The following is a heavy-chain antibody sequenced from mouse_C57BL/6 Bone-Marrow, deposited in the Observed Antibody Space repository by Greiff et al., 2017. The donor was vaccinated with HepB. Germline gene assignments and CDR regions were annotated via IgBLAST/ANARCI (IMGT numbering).Heavy chain of an antibody. CDR2: INPSTGGT. Sequence: EVKLQESGPELVKPGASVKISCKASGYSFTGYYMNWVKQSPEKSLEWIGEINPSTGGTTYNQKFKAKATLTVDKSSSTAYMQLKSLTSEDSAVYYCARGELLRSDWYFDVWGTGTTVTVSS. CDR1: GYSFTGYY. J-gene: IGHJ1*03. V-gene: IGHV1-42*01. D-gene: IGHD1-1*01. CDR3: ARGELLRSDWYFDV.